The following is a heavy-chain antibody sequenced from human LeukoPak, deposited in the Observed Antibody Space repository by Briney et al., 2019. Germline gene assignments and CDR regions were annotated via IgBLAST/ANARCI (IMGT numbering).Heavy chain of an antibody. CDR2: ISHSGTT. CDR3: ARVRVAVAGPSTFDY. Sequence: SETLSLTCIVSGGSIRTYSWNWIRQSPGKGLEWIGFISHSGTTSYRSSLKSRVTISVDTSKNQFSLKLSSVTAADTAVYYCARVRVAVAGPSTFDYWGQGTLVTVSS. CDR1: GGSIRTYS. D-gene: IGHD6-19*01. V-gene: IGHV4-59*12. J-gene: IGHJ4*02.